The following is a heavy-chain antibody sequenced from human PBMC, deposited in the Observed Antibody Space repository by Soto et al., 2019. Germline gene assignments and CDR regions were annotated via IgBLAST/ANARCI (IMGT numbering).Heavy chain of an antibody. V-gene: IGHV3-48*02. CDR2: ISSSSGTI. J-gene: IGHJ4*02. Sequence: EVQLVESGGGLVQPGGSLRLSCAASGFTFSSYSMNCVRQAPGKGLEGVSYISSSSGTIYYADSVKGRFTISRDIAKNSMYLQMNSLRDEATAVYYCAREGYPFDFWGQGTLVTVSS. D-gene: IGHD5-12*01. CDR3: AREGYPFDF. CDR1: GFTFSSYS.